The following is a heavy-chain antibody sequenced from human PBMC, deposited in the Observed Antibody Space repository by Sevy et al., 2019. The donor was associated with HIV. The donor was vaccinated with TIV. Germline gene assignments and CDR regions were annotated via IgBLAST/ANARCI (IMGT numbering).Heavy chain of an antibody. CDR1: GFTVSSNY. J-gene: IGHJ5*02. Sequence: GGSLRLSCAASGFTVSSNYMSWVRQAPGKGLEWVSVIIGSGASTNYADSVKGRFTISRDNSKNTLYLQMNSLRAEDTAVYYCAKGGIWSPPTWFDPWGQGTLVTVSS. D-gene: IGHD3-3*01. CDR2: IIGSGAST. V-gene: IGHV3-23*01. CDR3: AKGGIWSPPTWFDP.